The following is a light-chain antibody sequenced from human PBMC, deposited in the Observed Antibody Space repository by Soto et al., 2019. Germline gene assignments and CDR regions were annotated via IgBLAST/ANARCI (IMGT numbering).Light chain of an antibody. V-gene: IGKV3-20*01. J-gene: IGKJ4*01. Sequence: DIVLTQSPGTLSLSPGERATLSCRASQGVASRYLAWYQQQPGQAPRLFVYAASTSATGIPDRFSGSGSGTDFTLTISRLEPEDFAVYYCQQYGRSPLSFGGGTKVELK. CDR3: QQYGRSPLS. CDR1: QGVASRY. CDR2: AAS.